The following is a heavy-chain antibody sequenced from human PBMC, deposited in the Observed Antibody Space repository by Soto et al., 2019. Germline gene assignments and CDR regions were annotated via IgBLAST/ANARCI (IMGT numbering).Heavy chain of an antibody. CDR3: AKGSGFCSGGSCYAPTDY. Sequence: EVQLLESGGDLVQPGGSLRLSCAASGFTFSSYAMSWVRQAPGEGLEWVSAISTSGGNTYYADSVKGRFTIYRDNSKNTXXLVMNSLRAEDTAVYYCAKGSGFCSGGSCYAPTDYWGQGTLVTVSS. D-gene: IGHD2-15*01. CDR1: GFTFSSYA. J-gene: IGHJ4*02. V-gene: IGHV3-23*01. CDR2: ISTSGGNT.